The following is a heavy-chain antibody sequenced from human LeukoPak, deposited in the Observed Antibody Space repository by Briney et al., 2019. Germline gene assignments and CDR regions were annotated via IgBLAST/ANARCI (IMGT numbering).Heavy chain of an antibody. CDR2: IYTSGST. Sequence: PSETLSLTCTVSGGSISSYYWSWIRQPAGKGLEWIGRIYTSGSTNYNPSLKSRVTMSVDTSKNQFSLKLSSVTAADTAVYYCARNVLRFLEWNPWAFDIWGQGTMVTVSS. CDR3: ARNVLRFLEWNPWAFDI. CDR1: GGSISSYY. V-gene: IGHV4-4*07. J-gene: IGHJ3*02. D-gene: IGHD3-3*01.